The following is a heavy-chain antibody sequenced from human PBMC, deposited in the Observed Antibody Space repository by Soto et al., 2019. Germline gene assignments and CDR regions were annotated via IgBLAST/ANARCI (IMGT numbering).Heavy chain of an antibody. D-gene: IGHD6-19*01. Sequence: PGGSLRLSCAASGFTFSDYYMSWIRQAPGKGLEWVSYISSSSSYTNYADSVKGRFTISRDNAKNSLYLQMNSLRAEDTAVYYCAREKPGDIAVAGTVDYWGQGTLVTVSS. CDR1: GFTFSDYY. CDR2: ISSSSSYT. J-gene: IGHJ4*02. CDR3: AREKPGDIAVAGTVDY. V-gene: IGHV3-11*06.